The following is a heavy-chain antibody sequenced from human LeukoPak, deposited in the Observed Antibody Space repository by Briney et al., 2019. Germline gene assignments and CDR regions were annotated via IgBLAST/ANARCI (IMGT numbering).Heavy chain of an antibody. CDR2: MCGTAGCT. CDR3: AKRGFLEFSDDYFDY. D-gene: IGHD3-3*01. J-gene: IGHJ4*02. V-gene: IGHV3-23*01. Sequence: GGSLRLSCQASGFTFYMYAMSWVRQAPGKGLEWVASMCGTAGCTFYPDSVKGRFTISRDNSKNTLYLQMNSLRAEDTAVYYCAKRGFLEFSDDYFDYWAREPWSPSPQ. CDR1: GFTFYMYA.